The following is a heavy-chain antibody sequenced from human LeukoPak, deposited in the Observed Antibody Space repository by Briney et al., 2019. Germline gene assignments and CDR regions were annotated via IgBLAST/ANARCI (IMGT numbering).Heavy chain of an antibody. D-gene: IGHD3-3*01. CDR3: ARDSSVVIILYYFDY. Sequence: GRSLRLSCAASGFTFSSYAMQWVRQAPGKGLEWVAVISYDGSNKYYADSVKGRFTISRDNSKNTLYLQMNSLRAEDTAVYYCARDSSVVIILYYFDYWGQGTLVTVSS. V-gene: IGHV3-30*01. CDR1: GFTFSSYA. CDR2: ISYDGSNK. J-gene: IGHJ4*02.